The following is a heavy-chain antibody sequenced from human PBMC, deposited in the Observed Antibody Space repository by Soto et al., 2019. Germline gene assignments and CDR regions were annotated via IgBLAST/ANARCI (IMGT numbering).Heavy chain of an antibody. J-gene: IGHJ4*02. CDR3: AHTWGLPVDY. CDR1: GFSLRTTGVG. D-gene: IGHD3-16*01. V-gene: IGHV2-5*01. Sequence: QITLKESGPTLVEPTQTLTLTCTYSGFSLRTTGVGVGWIRQPPGKALEWLGIIYCNDDKRYSPSLKNRFTLTSYISKSQLVLTMTNMEPVDTATYYGAHTWGLPVDYWGQGALVTVSS. CDR2: IYCNDDK.